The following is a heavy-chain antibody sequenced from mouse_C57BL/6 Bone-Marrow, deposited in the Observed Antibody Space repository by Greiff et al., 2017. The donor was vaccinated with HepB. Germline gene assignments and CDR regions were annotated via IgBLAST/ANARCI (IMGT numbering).Heavy chain of an antibody. Sequence: EVHLVESGGDLVKPGGSLKLSCAASGFTFSSYGMSWVRQTPDKRLEWVATISSGGSYTYYPDSVKGRFTISRDNAKNTLYLQMSSLKSEDTAMYYCAREQLRLRFFAYWGQGTLVTVSA. V-gene: IGHV5-6*01. CDR3: AREQLRLRFFAY. D-gene: IGHD3-2*02. CDR2: ISSGGSYT. CDR1: GFTFSSYG. J-gene: IGHJ3*01.